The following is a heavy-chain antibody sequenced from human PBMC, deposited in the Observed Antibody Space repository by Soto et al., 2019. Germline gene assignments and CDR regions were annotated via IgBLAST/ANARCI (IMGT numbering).Heavy chain of an antibody. J-gene: IGHJ4*02. Sequence: EVQLVESGGGLVKPGGSLRLSCAASGFTFSNAWMSWVRQAPGKGLEWVGRIKSKTDGGTTDYAAPVKGRFTITRDDSKNTLYLQMTSRKTENTAVYYCTTEDVVPPLGHWAQGTLVTVSS. V-gene: IGHV3-15*01. D-gene: IGHD6-6*01. CDR3: TTEDVVPPLGH. CDR2: IKSKTDGGTT. CDR1: GFTFSNAW.